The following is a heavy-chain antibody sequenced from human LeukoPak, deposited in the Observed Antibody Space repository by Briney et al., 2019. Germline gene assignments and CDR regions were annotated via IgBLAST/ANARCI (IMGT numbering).Heavy chain of an antibody. V-gene: IGHV3-7*03. CDR1: GFTFSSYW. CDR3: GKDPNGNFIGAFDF. Sequence: GGSLRLSCAASGFTFSSYWMSWVRQAPGKGLEWVANIKQDGSEKYYVDSVKGRFTISRDNSKNTLYLQMNSLRAEDTAVYYCGKDPNGNFIGAFDFWGQGTMVTVSS. J-gene: IGHJ3*01. D-gene: IGHD4-23*01. CDR2: IKQDGSEK.